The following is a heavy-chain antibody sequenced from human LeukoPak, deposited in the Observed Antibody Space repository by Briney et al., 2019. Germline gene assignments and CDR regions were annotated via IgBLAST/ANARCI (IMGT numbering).Heavy chain of an antibody. CDR2: INAGNGNT. Sequence: GASVKVSCKASGYTFTKYAIHWVRQAPGQRLEWMGWINAGNGNTMYSQKFQGRVTINRDTSATTAYMELSSLRSENMAVYYCARVARSGSYGPYFDYWGQGTLVTVSS. V-gene: IGHV1-3*01. D-gene: IGHD1-26*01. CDR3: ARVARSGSYGPYFDY. J-gene: IGHJ4*02. CDR1: GYTFTKYA.